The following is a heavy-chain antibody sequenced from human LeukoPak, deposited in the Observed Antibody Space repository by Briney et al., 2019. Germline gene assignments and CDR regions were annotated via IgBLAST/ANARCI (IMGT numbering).Heavy chain of an antibody. CDR3: ARHVRFWANDAFDI. Sequence: SETLSLTCTVSGGSISSYYWSWIRQLPGKGLEWIGYIYYSGSTNYNPSLKSRVTISVDTSKNQFSLKLSSVTAADTAVYYCARHVRFWANDAFDIWGQGTMVTVSS. CDR1: GGSISSYY. CDR2: IYYSGST. D-gene: IGHD5-24*01. J-gene: IGHJ3*02. V-gene: IGHV4-59*08.